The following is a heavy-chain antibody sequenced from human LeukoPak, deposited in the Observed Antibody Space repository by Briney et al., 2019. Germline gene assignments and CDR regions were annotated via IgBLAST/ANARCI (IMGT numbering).Heavy chain of an antibody. CDR1: GGSFSSYY. J-gene: IGHJ6*03. CDR2: IDHSGST. CDR3: ARARGYYYYYYMDV. D-gene: IGHD3-10*01. V-gene: IGHV4-59*12. Sequence: PSETLSLTCTVSGGSFSSYYWTWIRQPPGKGLEWIGYIDHSGSTNYNPSLKSRVSISSDTSKNQFSLKLSSVTAADTAVYYCARARGYYYYYYMDVWGKGTTVTVSS.